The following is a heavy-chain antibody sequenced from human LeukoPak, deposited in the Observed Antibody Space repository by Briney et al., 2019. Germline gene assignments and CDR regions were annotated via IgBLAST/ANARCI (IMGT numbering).Heavy chain of an antibody. J-gene: IGHJ6*03. CDR3: AKTTVTSEDYYYYYMDV. Sequence: GASVKVSCKTSGYTFTSYGIGWVRQAPGQGLEWMGWISAYNGNTYYAQNLQGRVTMTTDTSTSTAYMELRSLRSDDTAVYYCAKTTVTSEDYYYYYMDVWGKGTTVTVSS. CDR1: GYTFTSYG. V-gene: IGHV1-18*01. CDR2: ISAYNGNT. D-gene: IGHD4-17*01.